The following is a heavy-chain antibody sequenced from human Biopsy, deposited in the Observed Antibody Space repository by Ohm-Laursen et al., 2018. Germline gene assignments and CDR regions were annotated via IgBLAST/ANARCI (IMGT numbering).Heavy chain of an antibody. CDR1: GATVTSYA. CDR3: ATDARWDPSLDAFHV. V-gene: IGHV1-69*04. Sequence: SSVKASCKASGATVTSYAISWVRQAPGQGLEWMGRIIPFTGVTNYAQNFQGKVTISADKSPPTVYVELSTLKPDDTAVYYCATDARWDPSLDAFHVWGQGTQVTVS. J-gene: IGHJ3*01. CDR2: IIPFTGVT. D-gene: IGHD1-26*01.